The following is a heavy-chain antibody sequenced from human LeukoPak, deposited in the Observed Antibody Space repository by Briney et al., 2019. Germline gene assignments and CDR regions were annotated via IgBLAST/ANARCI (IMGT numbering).Heavy chain of an antibody. CDR3: ARKTGAAAATGGYDFDY. Sequence: GGSLRLSCAASGFTFSSYWMHWVRQAPRKGLVWVSRINSDGSSTSYADSVKGRFTISRDNAKNTLYLQMNSLRAEDTAVYYCARKTGAAAATGGYDFDYWGQGTLVTVSS. CDR1: GFTFSSYW. CDR2: INSDGSST. V-gene: IGHV3-74*01. J-gene: IGHJ4*02. D-gene: IGHD6-13*01.